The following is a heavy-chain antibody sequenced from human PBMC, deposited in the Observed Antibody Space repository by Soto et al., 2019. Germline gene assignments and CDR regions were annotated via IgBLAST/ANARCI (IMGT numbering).Heavy chain of an antibody. J-gene: IGHJ4*02. CDR3: AKAPGRARYFDY. D-gene: IGHD7-27*01. Sequence: SLRLSCAASGFTFSSYGMHWVRQAPGKGLEWVAVISYDGSNKYYADSVKGRFTISRDSSKNTLYLQMNSLRAEDTAVYYCAKAPGRARYFDYWGQGTLVTVSS. V-gene: IGHV3-30*18. CDR1: GFTFSSYG. CDR2: ISYDGSNK.